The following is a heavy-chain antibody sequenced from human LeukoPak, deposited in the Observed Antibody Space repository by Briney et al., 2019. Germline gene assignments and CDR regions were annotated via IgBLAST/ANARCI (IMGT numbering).Heavy chain of an antibody. CDR1: GFTFSSYS. V-gene: IGHV3-48*02. J-gene: IGHJ4*02. CDR3: ARRIDF. Sequence: GGSLRLSCVASGFTFSSYSMSWVRQAPGKGLEWVSYITGGSTTIYYADSVKGRFTISRDNAKNSLFLQMNSLRDEDTAVYYCARRIDFWGQGTLVTVSS. CDR2: ITGGSTTI.